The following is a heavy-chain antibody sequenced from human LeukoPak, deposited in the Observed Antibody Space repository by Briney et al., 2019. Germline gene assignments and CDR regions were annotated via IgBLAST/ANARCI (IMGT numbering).Heavy chain of an antibody. CDR3: ARQMNTVTADY. D-gene: IGHD4-17*01. J-gene: IGHJ4*02. Sequence: GGSLRLSCAASGFSFGNSWMAWVRQAPGKGLEWVANIKKDGSEKIYGDSVKGRLTISRDNAKSSLFLQMNSLRPEDTAVYYCARQMNTVTADYWGQGTLVTVSS. V-gene: IGHV3-7*01. CDR2: IKKDGSEK. CDR1: GFSFGNSW.